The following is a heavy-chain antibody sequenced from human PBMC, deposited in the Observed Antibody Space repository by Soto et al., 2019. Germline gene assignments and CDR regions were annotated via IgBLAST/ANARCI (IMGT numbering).Heavy chain of an antibody. J-gene: IGHJ4*02. CDR3: ASTVVVVAATKFAQAFDY. Sequence: PSETLSLTCTVSGGSISSSSYYWGWIRQPPGKGLEWIGSIYYSGSTYYNPSLKSRVTISVDTSKNQFSLKLSSVTAADTAVYYCASTVVVVAATKFAQAFDYSGQGTLVTVS. V-gene: IGHV4-39*01. CDR2: IYYSGST. CDR1: GGSISSSSYY. D-gene: IGHD2-15*01.